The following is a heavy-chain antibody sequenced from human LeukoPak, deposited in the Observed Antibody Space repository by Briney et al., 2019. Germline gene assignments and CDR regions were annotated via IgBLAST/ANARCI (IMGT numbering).Heavy chain of an antibody. CDR1: GYTFTSYG. CDR2: ISAYNGNT. CDR3: ARDQVPNIVVVTATLDY. D-gene: IGHD2-21*02. Sequence: ASVKVSCKASGYTFTSYGISWVRQAPGQGLEWMGWISAYNGNTNYAQKLQGRVTMTTDTSTSTAYMELRSLRSDDTAVYYCARDQVPNIVVVTATLDYWGQGTLVTVSS. V-gene: IGHV1-18*01. J-gene: IGHJ4*02.